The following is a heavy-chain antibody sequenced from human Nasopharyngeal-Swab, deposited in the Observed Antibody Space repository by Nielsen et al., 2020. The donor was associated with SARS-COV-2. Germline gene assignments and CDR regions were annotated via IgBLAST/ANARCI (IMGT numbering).Heavy chain of an antibody. J-gene: IGHJ4*02. V-gene: IGHV1-69*13. CDR3: ARSGVPAATYFDY. D-gene: IGHD2-2*01. Sequence: SVKVSCKASGGTFSSYAISWVRQAPGQGLEWMGGIIPIFGTANYAQKFQGRVTITADESTSTADMELSSLRSEDTAVYYCARSGVPAATYFDYWGQGTLVTVSS. CDR1: GGTFSSYA. CDR2: IIPIFGTA.